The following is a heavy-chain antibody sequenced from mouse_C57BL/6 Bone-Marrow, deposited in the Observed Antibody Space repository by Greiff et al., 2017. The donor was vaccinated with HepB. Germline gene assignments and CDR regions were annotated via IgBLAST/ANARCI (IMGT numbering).Heavy chain of an antibody. D-gene: IGHD1-1*01. J-gene: IGHJ2*01. CDR3: ARATTVLADY. Sequence: EVQLQQSGPELVKPGASVKISCKASGYSFNGYYLNWVKQSSEKSLEWIGEINPRTGDTSYNQKFKCKATLTVDKASSTAYMQLKSLTSDDSAVYYCARATTVLADYWGQGTPPTDSP. V-gene: IGHV1-43*01. CDR2: INPRTGDT. CDR1: GYSFNGYY.